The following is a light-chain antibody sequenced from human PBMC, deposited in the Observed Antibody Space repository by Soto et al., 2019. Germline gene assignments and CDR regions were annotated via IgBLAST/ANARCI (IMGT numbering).Light chain of an antibody. J-gene: IGLJ3*02. V-gene: IGLV2-14*01. CDR2: EVT. CDR3: TSFTTTNTWV. CDR1: SSDVGSYTF. Sequence: QSALTQPNSVSGSPGQSITISCTGTSSDVGSYTFVSWFQQHPGKAPKLIIYEVTNRPSGVSHRFSGSKSGNTASLTISGLQAEDEADYYCTSFTTTNTWVFGGGAQLTVL.